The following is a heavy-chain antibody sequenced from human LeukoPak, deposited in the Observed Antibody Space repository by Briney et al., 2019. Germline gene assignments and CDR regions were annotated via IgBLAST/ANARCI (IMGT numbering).Heavy chain of an antibody. J-gene: IGHJ4*02. CDR3: ATLGGSSSWYLDY. CDR2: IYYSGST. D-gene: IGHD6-13*01. Sequence: SETLSLTCTVSGGSISSSSYYWGWIRQPPGKGLEWIGSIYYSGSTYYNPSLKSRVAISVDTSKNQFSLKVNSVTAADTAVYYCATLGGSSSWYLDYWGPGTLVTVSS. V-gene: IGHV4-39*07. CDR1: GGSISSSSYY.